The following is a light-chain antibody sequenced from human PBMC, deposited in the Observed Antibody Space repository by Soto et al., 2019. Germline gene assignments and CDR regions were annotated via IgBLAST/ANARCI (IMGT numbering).Light chain of an antibody. CDR2: GAS. Sequence: PGERATLSCRASQSVSSSYLAWYQQKPGQAPRLLIYGASTRATGIPDRFSGSGSGTDFTLTISRLEPEDFAVYYCQQYGSSPRTFGQGTKVEIK. CDR3: QQYGSSPRT. CDR1: QSVSSSY. V-gene: IGKV3-20*01. J-gene: IGKJ1*01.